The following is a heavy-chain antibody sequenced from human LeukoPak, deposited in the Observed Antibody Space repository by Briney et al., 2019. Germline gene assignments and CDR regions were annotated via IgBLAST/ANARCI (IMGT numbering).Heavy chain of an antibody. V-gene: IGHV5-51*01. D-gene: IGHD3-10*01. Sequence: GESLKLSCKGSGYSFSTYWIGWVRQMPGKGLEWMGLIYPGDSDIKYSPSFQAQVTISADKSISTAYLQWSSLKASYTAMYYCASTYCSGSKGSYYCHMDVWGQGTTVTVSS. CDR3: ASTYCSGSKGSYYCHMDV. CDR1: GYSFSTYW. CDR2: IYPGDSDI. J-gene: IGHJ6*02.